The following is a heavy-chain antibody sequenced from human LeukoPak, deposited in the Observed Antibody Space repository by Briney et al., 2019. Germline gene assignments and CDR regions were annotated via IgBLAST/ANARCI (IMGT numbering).Heavy chain of an antibody. V-gene: IGHV4-4*07. CDR2: IFVDGRT. Sequence: SETLSLTCNVSRGSITSYSWTWIRQPVGKGLEWIGRIFVDGRTNYNPSLKSRVTLSIDTSKNQFSLNVKSVIAADAAVYYCVYSRGWTNFYYYGMDVWGQGTTVTVSS. CDR1: RGSITSYS. J-gene: IGHJ6*02. D-gene: IGHD6-19*01. CDR3: VYSRGWTNFYYYGMDV.